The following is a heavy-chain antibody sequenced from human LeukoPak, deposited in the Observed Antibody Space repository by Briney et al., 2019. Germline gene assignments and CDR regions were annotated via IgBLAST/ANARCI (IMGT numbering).Heavy chain of an antibody. D-gene: IGHD3-9*01. J-gene: IGHJ5*01. CDR1: GFTFSSYW. CDR2: IKGDGSHI. CDR3: VRDWDHFDFDS. V-gene: IGHV3-74*01. Sequence: TGGSLRLSCAASGFTFSSYWMHWVRQAPGKGLVWVSRIKGDGSHIIYADSVKGRFTISRDNAKNTLYLQMKSLRVEDTAVYYCVRDWDHFDFDSWGQGTLVTVS.